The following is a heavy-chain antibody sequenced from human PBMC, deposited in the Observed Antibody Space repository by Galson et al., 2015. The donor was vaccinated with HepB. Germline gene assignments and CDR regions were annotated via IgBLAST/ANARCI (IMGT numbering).Heavy chain of an antibody. J-gene: IGHJ4*02. Sequence: SLRLSCAASGFPVNIAGMHWVRQAPGKGLEWVARIRYDGKNQEYADSVKGRFTISRDNSKNTLFPQMNSLRVEDTALYYCARDLGRVTAIPFHWGQGALVTVSS. CDR1: GFPVNIAG. V-gene: IGHV3-33*01. CDR2: IRYDGKNQ. D-gene: IGHD2-21*02. CDR3: ARDLGRVTAIPFH.